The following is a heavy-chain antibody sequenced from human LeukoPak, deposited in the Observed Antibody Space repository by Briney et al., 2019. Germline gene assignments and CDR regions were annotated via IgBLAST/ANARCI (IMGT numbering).Heavy chain of an antibody. CDR2: IYHSGST. CDR3: ARLDPGLRPYVEGVYY. J-gene: IGHJ4*02. CDR1: GYSISSGYY. D-gene: IGHD4-17*01. Sequence: PLETLSLTCAVSGYSISSGYYWGWIRQPPGKGLEWIGSIYHSGSTYYNPSLKSRVTISVDTSKNQFSLKLSSVTDADTAVYYCARLDPGLRPYVEGVYYWGQGTLVTVSS. V-gene: IGHV4-38-2*01.